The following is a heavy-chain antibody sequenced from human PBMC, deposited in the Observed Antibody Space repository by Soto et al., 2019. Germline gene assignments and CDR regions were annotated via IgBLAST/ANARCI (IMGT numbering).Heavy chain of an antibody. D-gene: IGHD5-18*01. CDR1: GGSISSSRYY. V-gene: IGHV4-61*05. Sequence: SETLSLTCTVSGGSISSSRYYWGWIRQPPGKGLEWIGYIYDSGSTNYNPSLKSRVTMSVDTSKNQFSLNLSSVTAADTAVYFCAREHGFSYGLNYFDPWGQGTLVTVSS. CDR2: IYDSGST. CDR3: AREHGFSYGLNYFDP. J-gene: IGHJ5*02.